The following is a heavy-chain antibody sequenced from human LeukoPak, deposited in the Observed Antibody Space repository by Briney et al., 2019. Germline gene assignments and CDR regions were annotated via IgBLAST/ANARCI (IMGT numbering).Heavy chain of an antibody. CDR1: GFTFSSYS. J-gene: IGHJ4*02. D-gene: IGHD2-15*01. V-gene: IGHV3-48*04. CDR2: ISSSGSTI. CDR3: ARGLATAFTR. Sequence: QAGGSLRLSCAASGFTFSSYSMNWVRQAPGKGLEWVSYISSSGSTIYYADSVKGRFTISRDNAKNSLYLQMNSLRAEDTAVYYCARGLATAFTRWGQGTLVTVSS.